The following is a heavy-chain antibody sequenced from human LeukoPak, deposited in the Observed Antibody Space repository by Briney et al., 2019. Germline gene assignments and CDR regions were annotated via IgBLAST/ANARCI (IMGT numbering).Heavy chain of an antibody. V-gene: IGHV3-64D*06. CDR3: VKNSRGSVIYDAFDI. Sequence: GGSLRLSCSASGFTFSGYAMHWVRQAPGKGLEYVSAISGSGSSTYYADSVKGRFAISRDNSKNTLYLQMSSLRAEDTAVYYCVKNSRGSVIYDAFDIWGQGTMVTVSS. CDR2: ISGSGSST. CDR1: GFTFSGYA. D-gene: IGHD3-22*01. J-gene: IGHJ3*02.